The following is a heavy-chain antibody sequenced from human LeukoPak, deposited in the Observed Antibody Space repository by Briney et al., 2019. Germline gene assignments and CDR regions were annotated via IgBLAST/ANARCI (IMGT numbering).Heavy chain of an antibody. CDR1: GGFISNYY. J-gene: IGHJ4*02. D-gene: IGHD3-22*01. CDR2: IYTSGST. V-gene: IGHV4-4*07. CDR3: ARVRFFDSSVLTRKRSYYFDY. Sequence: PSETLSLTCTVSGGFISNYYWSWIRQPAGKGLEWIGRIYTSGSTNYNSSLKSRVTTSVDTSKNQFSLKLSSVTAADTAVYYCARVRFFDSSVLTRKRSYYFDYWGQGTLVIVSS.